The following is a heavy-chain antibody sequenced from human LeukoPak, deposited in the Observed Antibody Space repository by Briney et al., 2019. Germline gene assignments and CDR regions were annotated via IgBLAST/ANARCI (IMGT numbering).Heavy chain of an antibody. CDR1: GFTVSTYW. J-gene: IGHJ4*02. CDR2: IYSGGSA. CDR3: AREGHYDSSGGYFDY. D-gene: IGHD3-22*01. V-gene: IGHV3-53*01. Sequence: QTGGSLRLSCAASGFTVSTYWMHWVRQAPGKGLEWVSVIYSGGSAYYADSVKGRFTISRDNSKNTLYLQMNSLRAEDTAVYYCAREGHYDSSGGYFDYWGQGTLVTVSS.